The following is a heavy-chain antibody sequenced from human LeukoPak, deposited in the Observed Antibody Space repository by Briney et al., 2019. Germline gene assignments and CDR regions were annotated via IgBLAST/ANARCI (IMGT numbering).Heavy chain of an antibody. CDR1: GGSISSGGYY. Sequence: PSETLSLTCTVSGGSISSGGYYWSWIRQPPGKGLEWIGYIYHSGSTYYNPSLKSRVTISVDRSKNQFSLKLSSVTAADTAVYYCARAIVVVVAATADAFDIWGQGTMVTVSS. CDR3: ARAIVVVVAATADAFDI. J-gene: IGHJ3*02. CDR2: IYHSGST. D-gene: IGHD2-15*01. V-gene: IGHV4-30-2*01.